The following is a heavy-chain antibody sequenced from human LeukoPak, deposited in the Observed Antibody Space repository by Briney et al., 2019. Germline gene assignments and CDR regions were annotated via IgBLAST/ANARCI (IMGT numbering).Heavy chain of an antibody. CDR3: AKSNGYYYYYMDV. CDR1: GFTFGEYG. J-gene: IGHJ6*03. Sequence: GGSLRLSCVGSGFTFGEYGMHWVRQVPGKGLEWVSHITWDGGSTYYADSVKGRFTISRDNSKNSLYLQMNSLRAEDTALYYCAKSNGYYYYYMDVWGKGTTVTVSS. D-gene: IGHD2-8*01. CDR2: ITWDGGST. V-gene: IGHV3-43D*03.